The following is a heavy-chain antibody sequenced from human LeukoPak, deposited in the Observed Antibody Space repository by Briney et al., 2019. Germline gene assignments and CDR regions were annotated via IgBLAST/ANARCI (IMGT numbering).Heavy chain of an antibody. J-gene: IGHJ4*02. CDR2: INPNSGGT. CDR1: GYTFTGYY. D-gene: IGHD2-15*01. V-gene: IGHV1-2*06. Sequence: ASVKVSCKASGYTFTGYYMHWVRQAPGQGLEWMGRINPNSGGTNYAQKFQGRVTMTRDTSISTAYMELSRLRSDDTAVYYCARDCGGGSCYSGYDYWGQGTLVTVSS. CDR3: ARDCGGGSCYSGYDY.